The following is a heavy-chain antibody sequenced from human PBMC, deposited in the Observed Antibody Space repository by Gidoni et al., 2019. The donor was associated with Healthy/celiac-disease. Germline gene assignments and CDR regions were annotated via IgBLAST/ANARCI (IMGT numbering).Heavy chain of an antibody. CDR1: GGSISSYY. V-gene: IGHV4-59*01. Sequence: QVQLQESGPGLVKPSETLSLTCTVSGGSISSYYWRWIRQPPGKGLEWIGYIFYSGSTNYNPSLKRRVTISVDTSKNQFSLKLSSVTAADTAVYYCARMLGTPKFYYGDYPGAEPGDYYYMDVWGKGTTVTVSS. CDR3: ARMLGTPKFYYGDYPGAEPGDYYYMDV. D-gene: IGHD4-17*01. J-gene: IGHJ6*03. CDR2: IFYSGST.